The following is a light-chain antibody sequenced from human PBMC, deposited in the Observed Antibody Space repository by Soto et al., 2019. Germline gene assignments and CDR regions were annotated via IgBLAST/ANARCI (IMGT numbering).Light chain of an antibody. Sequence: QSVLTQPPSVSGAPGQRVTIXCTGSSSNIXAGYDVHWYQQLPGTAPKLLIYGNSNRPSGVPDRFSGSKSGTSASLAITGLQAEDEADYYCQSYDSSMSGWVFGGGTKLTVL. CDR3: QSYDSSMSGWV. CDR1: SSNIXAGYD. J-gene: IGLJ3*02. CDR2: GNS. V-gene: IGLV1-40*01.